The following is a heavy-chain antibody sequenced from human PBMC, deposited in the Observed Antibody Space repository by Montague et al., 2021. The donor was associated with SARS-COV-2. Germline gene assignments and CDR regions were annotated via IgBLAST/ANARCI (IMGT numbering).Heavy chain of an antibody. J-gene: IGHJ4*02. CDR2: VHYTGST. CDR3: ARAQNTCFIANCVNYFEV. CDR1: GDSISSYY. V-gene: IGHV4-59*01. Sequence: SETLSLTCEVSGDSISSYYWSWIRQSPGKGLEWIGYVHYTGSTKYNPSLKTRVTLSLDTPRNHFSLKLRSVTAADTAVYYCARAQNTCFIANCVNYFEVWGLGALVTVSS. D-gene: IGHD1-1*01.